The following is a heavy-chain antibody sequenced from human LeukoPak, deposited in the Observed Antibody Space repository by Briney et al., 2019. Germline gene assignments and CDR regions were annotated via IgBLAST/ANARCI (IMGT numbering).Heavy chain of an antibody. CDR1: GFTFSSYW. Sequence: LRLSCEVSGFTFSSYWMNWVRQAPGKGLEWIGYIYYSGSTYYNPSLKSRVTISVDTSKNQFSLKLSSVTAADTAVYYCARAAYYYDSSGYYYVFRYFDLWGRGTLVTVSS. V-gene: IGHV4-30-4*08. J-gene: IGHJ2*01. D-gene: IGHD3-22*01. CDR2: IYYSGST. CDR3: ARAAYYYDSSGYYYVFRYFDL.